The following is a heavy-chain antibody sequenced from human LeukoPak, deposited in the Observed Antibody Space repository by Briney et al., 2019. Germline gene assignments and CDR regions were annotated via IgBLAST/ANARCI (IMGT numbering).Heavy chain of an antibody. V-gene: IGHV3-48*03. D-gene: IGHD3-9*01. CDR3: AIPPDILTGYNS. CDR1: GFTFSSYE. CDR2: ISTSGSTR. J-gene: IGHJ4*02. Sequence: GGSLRLSCAASGFTFSSYEMNWVRQAPGKGLEWVSYISTSGSTRYYADSVKGRFTISRDNSKNTLFLQMNSLRAEDTAVYYCAIPPDILTGYNSWGQGTLVTVSS.